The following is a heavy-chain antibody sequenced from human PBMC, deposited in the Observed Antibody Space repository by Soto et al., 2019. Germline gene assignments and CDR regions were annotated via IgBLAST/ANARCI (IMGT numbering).Heavy chain of an antibody. Sequence: QSQTLSLTCAISGDSVSSNSAAWNWIRQSPSRGLEWLGRTYYRSKWYNDYAVSVKSRITINPDTSKNQFSLQLNSVTPEDTAVYYCARGPSLSSGWYLNWFDPWGQGTLVTVSS. CDR2: TYYRSKWYN. J-gene: IGHJ5*02. CDR3: ARGPSLSSGWYLNWFDP. D-gene: IGHD6-19*01. V-gene: IGHV6-1*01. CDR1: GDSVSSNSAA.